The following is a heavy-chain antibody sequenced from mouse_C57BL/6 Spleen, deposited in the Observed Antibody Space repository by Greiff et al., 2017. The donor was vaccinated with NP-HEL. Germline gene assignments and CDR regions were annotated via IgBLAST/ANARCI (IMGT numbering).Heavy chain of an antibody. Sequence: EVQLVESGGGLVKPGGSLKLSCAASGFTFSDYGMHWVRQAPEQGLEWVAYIRSGSSTIYYADTVKGRFTISRDNAKNTLFLQLTSLRSEDTAMYYWARRAYYSNYFDYWGQGTTLTVSS. CDR2: IRSGSSTI. CDR3: ARRAYYSNYFDY. D-gene: IGHD2-5*01. J-gene: IGHJ2*01. V-gene: IGHV5-17*01. CDR1: GFTFSDYG.